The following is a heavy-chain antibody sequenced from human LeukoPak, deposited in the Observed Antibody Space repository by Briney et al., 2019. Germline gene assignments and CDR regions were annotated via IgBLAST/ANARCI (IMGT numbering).Heavy chain of an antibody. CDR2: TYYNSKWYT. Sequence: SQTLSLTCAISGDSVSTASNAWYWTRQSPSRGLEWLGRTYYNSKWYTDYAVSVSGRTTINPDTSRNQLSLQLSFVTPEDTAVYYCARLNWRRKASDVWGQGTMVTVSS. V-gene: IGHV6-1*01. CDR3: ARLNWRRKASDV. D-gene: IGHD1-20*01. CDR1: GDSVSTASNA. J-gene: IGHJ3*01.